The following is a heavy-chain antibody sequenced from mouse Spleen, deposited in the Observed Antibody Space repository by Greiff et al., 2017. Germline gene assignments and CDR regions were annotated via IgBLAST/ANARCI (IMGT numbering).Heavy chain of an antibody. CDR1: GFNINDDY. CDR2: IDPANVDT. V-gene: IGHV14-4*01. J-gene: IGHJ4*01. Sequence: VQLQQSGAELVRPGASVKLSCTASGFNINDDYMHWVKQRPEQGLEWLGWIDPANVDTEYASKFQGKATITADTSSNTAYLQLSSLTSEDTAVYYCTRRYDAMDYWGQGTSVTVSA. CDR3: TRRYDAMDY.